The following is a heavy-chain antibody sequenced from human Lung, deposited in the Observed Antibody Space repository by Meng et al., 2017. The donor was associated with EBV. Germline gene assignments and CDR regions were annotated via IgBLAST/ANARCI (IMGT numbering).Heavy chain of an antibody. Sequence: QFQRPEPGPGLVKPSQTLSLTCTVSGGSISSGGYYWSWIRQHPGKGLEWIGYIYYSGSTYYNPSLKSRVTISVDTSKNQFSLKLSSVTAADTAVYYCAATVNDGYFDYWGQGTLVTVSS. V-gene: IGHV4-31*03. J-gene: IGHJ4*02. CDR2: IYYSGST. CDR1: GGSISSGGYY. CDR3: AATVNDGYFDY. D-gene: IGHD4-11*01.